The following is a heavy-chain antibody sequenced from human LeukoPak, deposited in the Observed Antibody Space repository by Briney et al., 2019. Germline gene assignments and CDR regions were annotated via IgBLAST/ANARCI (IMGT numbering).Heavy chain of an antibody. D-gene: IGHD3-10*01. CDR2: IYYSGST. CDR3: ATHSITMVRGVIGFDY. CDR1: NGSLSSYY. J-gene: IGHJ4*02. Sequence: PSETLSLTCTVSNGSLSSYYWSWIRQPPGKGLEWIGYIYYSGSTYYNPSLKSRVTISVDTSKNQFSLKLSSVTAADTAVYYCATHSITMVRGVIGFDYWGQGTLVTVSS. V-gene: IGHV4-59*12.